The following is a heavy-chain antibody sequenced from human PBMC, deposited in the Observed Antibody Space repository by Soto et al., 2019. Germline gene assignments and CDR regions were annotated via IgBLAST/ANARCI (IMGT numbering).Heavy chain of an antibody. CDR3: AKAGGIAVPGSHLDY. Sequence: GRSLRLSCAASGFTFSSYAMSWVRQDPGKGLEWVSAISGTGSSTNYADSVEGRFTISRDNSKNTLYLQMSSLRAEDTAVYYCAKAGGIAVPGSHLDYWGQGTLVTVSS. CDR2: ISGTGSST. J-gene: IGHJ4*02. D-gene: IGHD6-19*01. V-gene: IGHV3-23*01. CDR1: GFTFSSYA.